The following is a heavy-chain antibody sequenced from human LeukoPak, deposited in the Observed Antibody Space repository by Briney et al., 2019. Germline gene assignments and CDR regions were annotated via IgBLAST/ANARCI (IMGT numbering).Heavy chain of an antibody. CDR3: ARYNWNSAPFDY. Sequence: PGGSLRLSCAASRFTFSSYWMHSVRRAPGKGLVWVSRINSDGSSTSYADSVKGRFTISRDSAKNTLYLEMNSLRAEDTAVYYCARYNWNSAPFDYWGQGTLVTVSS. J-gene: IGHJ4*02. CDR2: INSDGSST. D-gene: IGHD1-7*01. V-gene: IGHV3-74*01. CDR1: RFTFSSYW.